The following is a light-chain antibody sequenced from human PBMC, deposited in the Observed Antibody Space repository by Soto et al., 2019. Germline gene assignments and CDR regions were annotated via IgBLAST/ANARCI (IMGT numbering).Light chain of an antibody. V-gene: IGLV2-14*01. CDR3: SSYTTTSTT. CDR1: SSDVGGYNY. J-gene: IGLJ3*02. Sequence: QSALTQPASVSGSPGQSITISCTGTSSDVGGYNYVSWYQHHPGKAPKLMISQVTNRPSGVSNRFSGSKSGNTASLTISGLQAEDEADYYCSSYTTTSTTFGGGTKLTVL. CDR2: QVT.